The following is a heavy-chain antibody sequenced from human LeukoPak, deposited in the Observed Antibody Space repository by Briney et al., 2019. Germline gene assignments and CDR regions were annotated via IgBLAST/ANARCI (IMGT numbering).Heavy chain of an antibody. CDR1: GFTFSSYS. V-gene: IGHV3-21*01. D-gene: IGHD3-3*01. CDR2: ISSSSSYI. J-gene: IGHJ4*02. Sequence: KPGGSLRLSCAASGFTFSSYSMNWVRQAPGKGLEWVSSISSSSSYIYYADSVKGRFTISRDNAKNSLYLQMNSLRAEDTAVYYCARQQRFGLHKPFDYWGQGTLVTVSS. CDR3: ARQQRFGLHKPFDY.